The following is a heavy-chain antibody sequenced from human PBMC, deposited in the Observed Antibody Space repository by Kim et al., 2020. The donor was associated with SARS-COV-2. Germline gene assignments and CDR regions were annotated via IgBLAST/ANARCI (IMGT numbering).Heavy chain of an antibody. CDR1: GGTFSSYA. CDR3: ARRSDMVRGVNGWFDP. Sequence: SVKVSCKASGGTFSSYAISWVRQAPGQGLEWMGGIIPIFGTANYAQKFQGRVTITADESTSTAYMELSSLRSEDTAVYYCARRSDMVRGVNGWFDPWGQGTLVTVSS. CDR2: IIPIFGTA. J-gene: IGHJ5*02. D-gene: IGHD3-10*01. V-gene: IGHV1-69*13.